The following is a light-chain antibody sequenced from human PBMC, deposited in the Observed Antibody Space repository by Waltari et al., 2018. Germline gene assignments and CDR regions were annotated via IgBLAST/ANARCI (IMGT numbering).Light chain of an antibody. V-gene: IGLV2-14*03. CDR1: ASDVGGSNS. CDR3: SSYTAPRSYV. J-gene: IGLJ1*01. Sequence: QSAPTQPASVSGSPGQSITISCSGSASDVGGSNSVPWYQHHPGEAPKLIIYDVRQRPSGVSDRFSGSKSDNTASLTISGLQPEDEADYFCSSYTAPRSYVFGTGTRVTVL. CDR2: DVR.